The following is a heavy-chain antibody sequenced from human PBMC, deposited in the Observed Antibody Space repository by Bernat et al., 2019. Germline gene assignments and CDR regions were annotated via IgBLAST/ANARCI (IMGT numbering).Heavy chain of an antibody. Sequence: QVQLVESGGGLVKPGGSLRLSCAASGFTFSDYYMSWIRQAPGKGLEWVSYISSSSSYTNYADSVKGRFTISRDNAKNSLYLQMNSLRAEDTAVYYCAGDPGSGLYFDYWGQGTLVTVSS. CDR3: AGDPGSGLYFDY. CDR1: GFTFSDYY. V-gene: IGHV3-11*06. CDR2: ISSSSSYT. D-gene: IGHD3-10*01. J-gene: IGHJ4*02.